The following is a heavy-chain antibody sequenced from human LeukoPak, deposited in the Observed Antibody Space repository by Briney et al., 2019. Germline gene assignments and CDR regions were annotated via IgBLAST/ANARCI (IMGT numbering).Heavy chain of an antibody. Sequence: ASVKVSCKASGYTFTGYYMHWVRQAPGQGLEWMGWINPNSGGTNYAQKFQGRVTMTRDTSISTAYMELSRLRSDDTAVYYCARGDYYDSSGLPGNWFDPWGQGTLVTVSS. D-gene: IGHD3-22*01. CDR2: INPNSGGT. V-gene: IGHV1-2*02. CDR1: GYTFTGYY. CDR3: ARGDYYDSSGLPGNWFDP. J-gene: IGHJ5*02.